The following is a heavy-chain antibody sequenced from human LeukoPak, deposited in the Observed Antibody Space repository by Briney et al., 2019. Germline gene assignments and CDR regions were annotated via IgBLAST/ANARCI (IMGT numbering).Heavy chain of an antibody. CDR2: IGSGGNTI. J-gene: IGHJ4*02. CDR3: ARWPTVTTRSFDY. Sequence: TGGSLRLSCAASGFTFSSYSMNWVRQAPGKGLEWVSYIGSGGNTIYYADSVKGRFTISRDNAKNSLYLQMNSLRAEDTAVYYCARWPTVTTRSFDYWGQGTLVTVSS. CDR1: GFTFSSYS. D-gene: IGHD4-17*01. V-gene: IGHV3-48*01.